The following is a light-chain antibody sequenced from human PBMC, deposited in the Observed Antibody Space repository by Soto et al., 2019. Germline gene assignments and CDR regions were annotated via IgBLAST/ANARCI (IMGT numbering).Light chain of an antibody. CDR2: GAS. Sequence: EIVLTQSPVTLSLSPGERATLSCRASQSVRNNYLAWYQQKPGQAPRLLIYGASSRATGIPDRFSGSGSGTDFTLTISRLEPEDFAVYYCQQYGSSPGITFGQGTRLEI. J-gene: IGKJ5*01. CDR1: QSVRNNY. V-gene: IGKV3-20*01. CDR3: QQYGSSPGIT.